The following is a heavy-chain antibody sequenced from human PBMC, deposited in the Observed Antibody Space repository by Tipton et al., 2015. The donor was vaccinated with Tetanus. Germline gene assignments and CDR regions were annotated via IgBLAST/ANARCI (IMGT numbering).Heavy chain of an antibody. CDR3: ARDPYYNGGGYFDY. Sequence: TLSLTCNVSGGPMNSDYWSWLRQPPGKGLEWIGYIYYSGRTQYNPSLKSRVTILVDKSKNQLSLKLRSVTAADTAVYFCARDPYYNGGGYFDYWGQGTLVTVSS. V-gene: IGHV4-59*01. J-gene: IGHJ4*02. D-gene: IGHD3-10*01. CDR1: GGPMNSDY. CDR2: IYYSGRT.